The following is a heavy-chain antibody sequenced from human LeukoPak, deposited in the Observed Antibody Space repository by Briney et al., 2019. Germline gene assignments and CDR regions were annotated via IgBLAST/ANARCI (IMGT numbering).Heavy chain of an antibody. D-gene: IGHD4-23*01. CDR1: GFTFSSYE. J-gene: IGHJ5*02. CDR2: ISGSGGST. CDR3: AKDHMDYGGKYNWFDP. V-gene: IGHV3-23*01. Sequence: GQSLRLSCAASGFTFSSYEMNWVCQAPGKGLEWVSAISGSGGSTYYADSVKGRFTISRDNSKNTLYLQMNSLRAEDTAVYYCAKDHMDYGGKYNWFDPWGQGTLVTVSS.